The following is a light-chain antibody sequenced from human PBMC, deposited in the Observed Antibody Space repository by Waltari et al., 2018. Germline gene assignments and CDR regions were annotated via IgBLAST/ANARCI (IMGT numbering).Light chain of an antibody. CDR1: SSDVGDYQR. CDR3: SSYTSRSTLGV. J-gene: IGLJ3*02. V-gene: IGLV2-14*01. CDR2: EVT. Sequence: QSALTQPASVSGSPGQSITISCTGTSSDVGDYQRVSWYQHHPGKAPKLMIYEVTNRHSGLANRFSGSKSGNTASLTISGLQAEDEADYYCSSYTSRSTLGVFGGGTKLTVL.